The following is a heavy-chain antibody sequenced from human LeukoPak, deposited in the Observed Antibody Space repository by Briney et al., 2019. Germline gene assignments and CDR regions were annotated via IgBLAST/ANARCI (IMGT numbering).Heavy chain of an antibody. J-gene: IGHJ4*02. V-gene: IGHV3-23*01. D-gene: IGHD2-15*01. Sequence: GGSLRLSCAASGFTFSSYAMSWVRQAPGKGLEWVSAISGSGGSTYYADSVKGRFTISRDNSKNTLYLQMNSLRAEDTAVYYCANDLIGYCSGGSCSGDYWGQGTLATVSS. CDR1: GFTFSSYA. CDR3: ANDLIGYCSGGSCSGDY. CDR2: ISGSGGST.